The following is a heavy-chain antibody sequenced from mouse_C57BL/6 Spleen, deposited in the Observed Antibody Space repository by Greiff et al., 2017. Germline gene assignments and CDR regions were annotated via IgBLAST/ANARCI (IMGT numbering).Heavy chain of an antibody. CDR1: GYTFTDYY. V-gene: IGHV1-19*01. CDR2: INPYNGGT. J-gene: IGHJ4*01. CDR3: ARAQKGAMDY. Sequence: VQLQQSGPVLVKPGASVQMSCKASGYTFTDYYMNWVKQSHGKSLEWIGVINPYNGGTSYNQKFKGKATLTVDKSSSTAYLELNSLTSEDSAVYYCARAQKGAMDYWGQGTSVTVSS.